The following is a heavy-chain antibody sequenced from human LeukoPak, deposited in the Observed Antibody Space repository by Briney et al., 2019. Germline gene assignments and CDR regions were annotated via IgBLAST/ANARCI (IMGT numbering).Heavy chain of an antibody. Sequence: GGSLRLSCAASGFTFSSYWTHWVRQAPGKGLVWVSRINSDGSSTSYADSVKGRFTISRDNAKNTLYLQMNSLRAEDTAVYYCARGSQYSSSWYYFDYWGQGTLVTVSS. CDR2: INSDGSST. CDR3: ARGSQYSSSWYYFDY. V-gene: IGHV3-74*01. J-gene: IGHJ4*02. CDR1: GFTFSSYW. D-gene: IGHD6-13*01.